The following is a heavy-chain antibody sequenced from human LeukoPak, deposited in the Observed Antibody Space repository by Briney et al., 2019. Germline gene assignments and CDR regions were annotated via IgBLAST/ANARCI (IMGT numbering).Heavy chain of an antibody. V-gene: IGHV4-38-2*02. CDR2: IYHSGST. CDR1: GYSISSGYY. D-gene: IGHD4-17*01. CDR3: ARAGADYGDYYFDY. J-gene: IGHJ4*02. Sequence: PSETLSLTCTVSGYSISSGYYWGWIRQPPGKGLEWIGSIYHSGSTYYNPSLKSRVTISVDTSKNQFSLKLSSVTAADTAVYYCARAGADYGDYYFDYWGQGTLVTVSS.